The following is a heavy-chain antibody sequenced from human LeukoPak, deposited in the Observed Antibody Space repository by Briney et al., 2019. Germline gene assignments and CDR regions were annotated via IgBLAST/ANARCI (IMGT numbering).Heavy chain of an antibody. CDR3: AKVDTTLDPFDH. CDR2: ISWDAGRT. D-gene: IGHD5-18*01. CDR1: GFTFDDYT. J-gene: IGHJ4*02. V-gene: IGHV3-43*01. Sequence: GGPLRLSCAASGFTFDDYTMHWVRQAPGKGLEWVSLISWDAGRTYYADSVKGRFTISRDNSKNSLYLQMNSLRTEDTALYYCAKVDTTLDPFDHWGQGTLVTVSS.